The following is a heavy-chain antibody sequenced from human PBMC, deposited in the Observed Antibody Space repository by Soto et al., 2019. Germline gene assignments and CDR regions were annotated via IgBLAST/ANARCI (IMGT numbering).Heavy chain of an antibody. CDR1: GGSISSDSHF. V-gene: IGHV4-61*01. CDR3: ARGIWERYHFDF. J-gene: IGHJ4*02. Sequence: QVQLQESGPGLVKPSETLSLTCTVSGGSISSDSHFWSWIRQPPGKSLEWIGYIYYSGSTTYNPYLNSRVTISIDTSKHQLSLTLSAVTAADSAIYYCARGIWERYHFDFWGQGTLVTDSS. CDR2: IYYSGST. D-gene: IGHD3-16*02.